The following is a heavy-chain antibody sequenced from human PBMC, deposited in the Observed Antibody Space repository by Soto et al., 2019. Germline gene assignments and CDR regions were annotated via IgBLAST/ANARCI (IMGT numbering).Heavy chain of an antibody. V-gene: IGHV1-69*13. CDR3: AREDDYDSSGYTNWFDP. Sequence: ASVKVSCKASGGTFSSYASSWVRKAPGQGLEWMGGIIPNFGTANYAQKFQGRVTITADESTSTAYMELSSLRSEDTAVYYCAREDDYDSSGYTNWFDPWGQGTLVTVSS. CDR2: IIPNFGTA. J-gene: IGHJ5*02. CDR1: GGTFSSYA. D-gene: IGHD3-22*01.